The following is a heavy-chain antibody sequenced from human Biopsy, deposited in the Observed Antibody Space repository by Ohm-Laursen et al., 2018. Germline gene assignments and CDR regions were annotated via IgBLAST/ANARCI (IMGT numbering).Heavy chain of an antibody. CDR3: ARGNGPSA. V-gene: IGHV3-7*04. Sequence: GSLRLSCTASGITFNSDWMSWVRQAPGTGLEWVAIIREHGNEEFYVDSVKGRFTISRDNARNSVYLQMNSLRAEDTAIYYCARGNGPSAWGQGTLVTVSS. J-gene: IGHJ5*02. D-gene: IGHD4-11*01. CDR2: IREHGNEE. CDR1: GITFNSDW.